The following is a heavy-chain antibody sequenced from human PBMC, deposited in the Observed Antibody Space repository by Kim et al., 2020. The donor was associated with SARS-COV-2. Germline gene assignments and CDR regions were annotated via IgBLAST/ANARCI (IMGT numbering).Heavy chain of an antibody. CDR1: GFTFSSYW. V-gene: IGHV3-74*01. CDR2: INSDGSST. Sequence: GGSLRLSCAASGFTFSSYWMHWVRQAPGKGLVWVSRINSDGSSTSYADSVKGRFTISRDNAKNTLYLQMNSLRAEDTAVYYCARPHSGSSDDAFDIWGQGTMVTVSS. D-gene: IGHD1-26*01. J-gene: IGHJ3*02. CDR3: ARPHSGSSDDAFDI.